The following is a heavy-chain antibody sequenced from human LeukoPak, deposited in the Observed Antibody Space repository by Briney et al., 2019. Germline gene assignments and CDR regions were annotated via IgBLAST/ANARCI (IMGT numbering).Heavy chain of an antibody. CDR1: GDSISSYY. V-gene: IGHV4-4*07. J-gene: IGHJ6*03. CDR3: ARNYYYYMDV. CDR2: IYTSGST. Sequence: SETLSLTCTVSGDSISSYYWSWLRQPAGKGLEWIGRIYTSGSTNYNPSLKSRVTMSADTSKNQFSLKLSSVTAADTAVYYCARNYYYYMDVWGKGTTVTISS.